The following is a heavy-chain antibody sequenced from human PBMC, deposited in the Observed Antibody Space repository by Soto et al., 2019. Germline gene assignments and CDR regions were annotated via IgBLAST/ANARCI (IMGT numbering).Heavy chain of an antibody. Sequence: ASVKVSCKASGYTLTTYGIHWVRQAPGQGLEWMGWISGYNGNTNYAQKFQGRVTMTTDTSTTTAYMDLRSLRSDDTAVYYCGRERDGTSWSSAEYLQHWGQGTLVTVSS. V-gene: IGHV1-18*01. CDR2: ISGYNGNT. CDR1: GYTLTTYG. J-gene: IGHJ1*01. D-gene: IGHD6-13*01. CDR3: GRERDGTSWSSAEYLQH.